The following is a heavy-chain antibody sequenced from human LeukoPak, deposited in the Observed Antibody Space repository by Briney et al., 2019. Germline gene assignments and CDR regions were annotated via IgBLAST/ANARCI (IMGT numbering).Heavy chain of an antibody. J-gene: IGHJ4*02. D-gene: IGHD6-25*01. CDR3: VKGSGWYFDY. V-gene: IGHV3-30*04. CDR1: GFTFSDYV. CDR2: ISYDGSNK. Sequence: GGSLRLSCAASGFTFSDYVMHWVRQAPGKGLEWVAEISYDGSNKYYADSVKGRFTISRDNSKNTLYLQMNSLRADDTSVYYCVKGSGWYFDYWGQGDLVTVSS.